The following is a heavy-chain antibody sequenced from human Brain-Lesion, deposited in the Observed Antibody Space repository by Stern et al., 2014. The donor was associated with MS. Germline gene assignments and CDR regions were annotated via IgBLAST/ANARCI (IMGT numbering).Heavy chain of an antibody. V-gene: IGHV3-74*02. D-gene: IGHD3-10*01. CDR1: GFTFSNYW. J-gene: IGHJ5*01. CDR2: VNNDGRRT. CDR3: ARGERWFDS. Sequence: EVPLVQSGGGFVQPGGSLRLSCAASGFTFSNYWMHWVRQAPGKGLVWVSRVNNDGRRTSYADSVKGRFTMSRDNAKNTLYLQMNSLRVEDTAIYYCARGERWFDSWGQGTLVTVSS.